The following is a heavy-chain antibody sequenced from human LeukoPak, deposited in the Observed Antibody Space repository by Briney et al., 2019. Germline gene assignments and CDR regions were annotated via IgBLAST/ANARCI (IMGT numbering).Heavy chain of an antibody. CDR1: ELIFSNAW. Sequence: PGGSLRLSCAASELIFSNAWMSWVRQAPGKGLEWVGRIKSKTDGGTTDYAAPVKGRFTISRDDSKNTLYLQMDSLKTEDTAVYYCTTDPYCSGGFCYFFRAFDIWGQGTMVTVSS. V-gene: IGHV3-15*01. CDR2: IKSKTDGGTT. J-gene: IGHJ3*02. CDR3: TTDPYCSGGFCYFFRAFDI. D-gene: IGHD2-15*01.